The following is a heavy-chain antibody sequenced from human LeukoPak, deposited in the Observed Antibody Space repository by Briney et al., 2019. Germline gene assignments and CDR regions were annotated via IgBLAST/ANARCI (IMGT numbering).Heavy chain of an antibody. J-gene: IGHJ4*02. V-gene: IGHV3-66*01. CDR2: IYSGGST. Sequence: GGSLRLSCAASGFTFSSYAMSWVRQAPGKGLEWVSVIYSGGSTYYADSVKGRFTISRDNSKNTLYLQMNSLRAEDTAVYYCARSVDYGDEYYFDYWGQGTLVTVSS. D-gene: IGHD4-17*01. CDR3: ARSVDYGDEYYFDY. CDR1: GFTFSSYA.